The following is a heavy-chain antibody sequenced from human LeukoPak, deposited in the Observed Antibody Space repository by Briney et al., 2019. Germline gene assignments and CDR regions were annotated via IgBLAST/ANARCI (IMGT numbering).Heavy chain of an antibody. CDR1: GYTFTGYY. V-gene: IGHV1-2*02. Sequence: GASVKVSCKASGYTFTGYYMHWVRQAPGQGLEWMGWINPNSGGTNYAQKFQGRVTMTRDTSISTAYMELSRLRSDDTAVYYCARWAPAVADNYYGMDVWGQGTTVTVSS. CDR3: ARWAPAVADNYYGMDV. D-gene: IGHD6-19*01. CDR2: INPNSGGT. J-gene: IGHJ6*02.